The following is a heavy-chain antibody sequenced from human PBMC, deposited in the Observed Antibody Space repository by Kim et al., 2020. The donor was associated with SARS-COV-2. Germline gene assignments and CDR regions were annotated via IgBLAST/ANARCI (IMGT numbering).Heavy chain of an antibody. V-gene: IGHV3-43D*03. D-gene: IGHD2-2*01. CDR3: AKDLCSSTSCSLRGFIDY. J-gene: IGHJ4*02. Sequence: KGRFTISRDNSKNSLYLQMNSLRAEDTALYYCAKDLCSSTSCSLRGFIDYWGQGTLVTVSS.